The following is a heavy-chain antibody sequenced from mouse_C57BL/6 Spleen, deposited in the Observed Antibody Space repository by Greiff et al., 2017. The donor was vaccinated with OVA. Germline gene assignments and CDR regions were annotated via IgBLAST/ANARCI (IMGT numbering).Heavy chain of an antibody. Sequence: EVKLMESGPGLVKPSQSLSLTCSVTGYSITSGYYWNWIRQFPGNKLEWMGYISYDGSNNYNPSLKNRISITRDTSKNQFFLKLNSVTTEDTATYYCAIYYDYDGSLDYYAMDYWGQGTSVTVSS. CDR1: GYSITSGYY. CDR2: ISYDGSN. D-gene: IGHD2-4*01. CDR3: AIYYDYDGSLDYYAMDY. V-gene: IGHV3-6*01. J-gene: IGHJ4*01.